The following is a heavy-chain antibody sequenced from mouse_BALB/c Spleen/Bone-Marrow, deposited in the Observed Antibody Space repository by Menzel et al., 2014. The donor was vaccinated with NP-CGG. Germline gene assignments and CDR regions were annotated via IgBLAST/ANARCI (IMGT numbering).Heavy chain of an antibody. CDR1: GFTFSDYY. V-gene: IGHV5-4*02. J-gene: IGHJ2*01. CDR2: ISDGGSYT. D-gene: IGHD1-1*01. CDR3: ARGSSYLDY. Sequence: EVKLVESGGGLVKPGGSLELSCAASGFTFSDYYMYWVRQTPEKRLEWVATISDGGSYTYYPDSVKGRFTISRDNAKNNLYLQMSSLKSEDTAMYYRARGSSYLDYWGQGTTLTVSS.